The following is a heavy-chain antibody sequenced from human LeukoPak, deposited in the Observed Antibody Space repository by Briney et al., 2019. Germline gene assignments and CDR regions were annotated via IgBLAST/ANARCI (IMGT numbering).Heavy chain of an antibody. CDR2: ISSSGSTI. D-gene: IGHD4-17*01. CDR1: GFTFSSYE. Sequence: PGGSLRLSCAASGFTFSSYEMNWVRQAPGKGLEWVSYISSSGSTIYYADSVKGRFTISRDNAKNSLYLQMNSLRAEDTAVYYCASGEPITVTTRLGFDYWDQGTLVTVSS. J-gene: IGHJ4*02. V-gene: IGHV3-48*03. CDR3: ASGEPITVTTRLGFDY.